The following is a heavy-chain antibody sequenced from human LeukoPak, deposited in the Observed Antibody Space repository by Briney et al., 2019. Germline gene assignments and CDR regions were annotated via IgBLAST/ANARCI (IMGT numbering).Heavy chain of an antibody. V-gene: IGHV2-5*02. Sequence: SGPTLLQPTQTLTLTCTFSGFSLSTSEVGVGWIRQPPGKALEWLTLNYWDDDKRYSPSLKSRLTITKDPSKNQVVLTMTNMDPVDTATYYCAHSRPGSTIFHYRGQGTLVTVSS. J-gene: IGHJ4*02. CDR2: NYWDDDK. CDR3: AHSRPGSTIFHY. D-gene: IGHD1-7*01. CDR1: GFSLSTSEVG.